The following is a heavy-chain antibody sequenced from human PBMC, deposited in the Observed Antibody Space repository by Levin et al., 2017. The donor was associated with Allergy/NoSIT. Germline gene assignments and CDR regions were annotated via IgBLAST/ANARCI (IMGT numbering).Heavy chain of an antibody. CDR2: IYHSGGT. CDR1: GGSISSANW. CDR3: ARGMSGAWYYFDS. J-gene: IGHJ4*02. D-gene: IGHD6-19*01. Sequence: PSETLSLTCAVSGGSISSANWWSWVRQPPGRGLEWIGEIYHSGGTNYNPSLKSRVTISVDKSKTQFSLNLSSMTAADTAVYYCARGMSGAWYYFDSWGQGTLVTVSS. V-gene: IGHV4-4*02.